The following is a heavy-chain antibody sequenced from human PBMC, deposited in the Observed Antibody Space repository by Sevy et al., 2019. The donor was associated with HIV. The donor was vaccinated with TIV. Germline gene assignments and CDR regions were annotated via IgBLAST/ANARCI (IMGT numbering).Heavy chain of an antibody. V-gene: IGHV1-69*13. D-gene: IGHD2-21*02. Sequence: ASVKVSCKASGGTFSSYAISWVRQAPGQGLEWMGGIIPIFGTANYAQKFQGRVTITADESTSTAYMELSSLRSEDTAVYYCARDHGGDSDRRGYYGMDVWGQGTTVTVSS. CDR3: ARDHGGDSDRRGYYGMDV. CDR2: IIPIFGTA. CDR1: GGTFSSYA. J-gene: IGHJ6*02.